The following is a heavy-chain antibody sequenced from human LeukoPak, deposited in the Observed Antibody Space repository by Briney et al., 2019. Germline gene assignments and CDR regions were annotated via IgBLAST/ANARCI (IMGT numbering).Heavy chain of an antibody. CDR1: GGSISSYY. Sequence: PSETLSLTCTVSGGSISSYYRSWIRQPPGKGLEWIGYIYYSGSTNYNPSLKSRVTISVDTSKNQFSLKLSSVTAADTAVYYCAGSITMIVVVDIWGQGTMVTVSS. V-gene: IGHV4-59*01. D-gene: IGHD3-22*01. CDR3: AGSITMIVVVDI. J-gene: IGHJ3*02. CDR2: IYYSGST.